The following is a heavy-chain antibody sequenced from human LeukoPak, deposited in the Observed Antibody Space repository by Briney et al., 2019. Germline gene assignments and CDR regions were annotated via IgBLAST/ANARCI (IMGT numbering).Heavy chain of an antibody. J-gene: IGHJ4*02. CDR3: ARDHTAMVGTFDY. D-gene: IGHD5-18*01. CDR1: GFTFSSYA. V-gene: IGHV3-30*04. Sequence: GRSLRLSCAASGFTFSSYAMHWVRQAPGKGLEWVAVISYDGSNKYYADSVKGRFTISRDNSKNTLYLQMNSLRAEDTAVYYCARDHTAMVGTFDYWGQGTLVTVSS. CDR2: ISYDGSNK.